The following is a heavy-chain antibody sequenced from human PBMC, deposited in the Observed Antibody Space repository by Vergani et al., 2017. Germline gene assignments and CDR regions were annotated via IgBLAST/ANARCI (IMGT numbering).Heavy chain of an antibody. CDR1: GYTFTSYG. D-gene: IGHD5-18*01. V-gene: IGHV1-18*01. CDR2: ISAYNGNT. Sequence: QVQLVQSGAEVKKPGASVKVSCKASGYTFTSYGISWVRQAPGQGLEWMGWISAYNGNTNYAQKLQGRVTMTTDTSISTAYMELSRLRSDDTAVYYCARARGYSYGPYYYYYGMDVWGQGTTVTVSS. CDR3: ARARGYSYGPYYYYYGMDV. J-gene: IGHJ6*02.